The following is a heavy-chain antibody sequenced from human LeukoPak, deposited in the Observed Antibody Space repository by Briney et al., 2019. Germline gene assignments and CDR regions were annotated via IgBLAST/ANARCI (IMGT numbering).Heavy chain of an antibody. V-gene: IGHV4-34*01. Sequence: SETLSLTCAVYGGSFSGYYWSWIRQPPGKGLEWIGEINHSGSTNYNPSLKSRVTISVDTSKHQFSLRLSSVTAADTAVYYCARGPGDCGGDCYFHYFDYWGQGTLVTVSS. D-gene: IGHD2-21*02. CDR2: INHSGST. CDR1: GGSFSGYY. CDR3: ARGPGDCGGDCYFHYFDY. J-gene: IGHJ4*02.